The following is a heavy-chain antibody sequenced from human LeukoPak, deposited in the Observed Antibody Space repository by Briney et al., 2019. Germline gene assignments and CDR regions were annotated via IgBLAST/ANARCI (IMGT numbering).Heavy chain of an antibody. V-gene: IGHV4-30-2*01. CDR3: ARGDGSGSGRWFDP. CDR1: GTSISSGTYS. D-gene: IGHD3-10*01. J-gene: IGHJ5*02. CDR2: IYHTGST. Sequence: SETLSLTCTVSGTSISSGTYSWSWIRQPPGEGLEWIGYIYHTGSTYYNPSLKSRVTISVDRSKNQFSLNLNSVTAADTALYYCARGDGSGSGRWFDPWGQGTPITVSS.